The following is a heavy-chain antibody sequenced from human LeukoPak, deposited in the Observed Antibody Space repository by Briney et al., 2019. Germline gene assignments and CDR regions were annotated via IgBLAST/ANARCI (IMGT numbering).Heavy chain of an antibody. V-gene: IGHV3-73*01. CDR1: GFTASGSA. CDR3: ISSGLREYQYYGMDV. J-gene: IGHJ6*02. Sequence: GGSLRLSCAASGFTASGSAIHWVRQASGKGLEWIGHIRSKANNYATAYIASVKGRFSLSGDDSKNMAFLQMNSLETEDTAVYYCISSGLREYQYYGMDVWGQGTTVTVSS. CDR2: IRSKANNYAT. D-gene: IGHD2-2*01.